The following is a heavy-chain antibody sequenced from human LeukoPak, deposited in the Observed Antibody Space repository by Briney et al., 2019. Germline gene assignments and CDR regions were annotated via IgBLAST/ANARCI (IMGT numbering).Heavy chain of an antibody. CDR2: IKPNSGGR. CDR1: GYTFTDYY. J-gene: IGHJ5*02. CDR3: ARDSPSPWYCSSTSCYLNWFDP. V-gene: IGHV1-2*02. Sequence: ASVKVSCKASGYTFTDYYLHWVRQAPGQGLEWMGWIKPNSGGRNYAQKLQGRVTMTTDTSTSTAYMELRSLRSDDTAVYYCARDSPSPWYCSSTSCYLNWFDPWGQGTLVTVSS. D-gene: IGHD2-2*01.